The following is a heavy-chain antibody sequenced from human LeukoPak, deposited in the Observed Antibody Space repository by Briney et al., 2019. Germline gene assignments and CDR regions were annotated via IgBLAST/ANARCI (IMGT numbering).Heavy chain of an antibody. CDR2: IIHSGST. J-gene: IGHJ5*02. V-gene: IGHV4-34*01. D-gene: IGHD6-19*01. CDR3: ARGRVEGGWTPSRLFDP. Sequence: PSETLSLTCAVYGGSFSGYYWSWIRQPPGKGLEWIGEIIHSGSTNYNPSLKSRVTISVDTSKNQFSLKLSSVTAADTAVYYCARGRVEGGWTPSRLFDPWGQGTLVTVSS. CDR1: GGSFSGYY.